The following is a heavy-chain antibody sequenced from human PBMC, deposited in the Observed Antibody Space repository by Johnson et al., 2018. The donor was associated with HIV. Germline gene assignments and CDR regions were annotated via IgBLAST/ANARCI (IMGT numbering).Heavy chain of an antibody. J-gene: IGHJ3*02. CDR3: VRSNGRLAAFDI. CDR2: IWYDGSNK. V-gene: IGHV3-33*01. D-gene: IGHD3-9*01. Sequence: QVQLVESGGGVVQPGRSLRLSCAASGFTFSSYGMHWVRQAPGKGLAWVAVIWYDGSNKYYADSVKGRFTISRDNSKNPLYLQMNSLRVEDTAGYYCVRSNGRLAAFDIWGQGTMVTVSS. CDR1: GFTFSSYG.